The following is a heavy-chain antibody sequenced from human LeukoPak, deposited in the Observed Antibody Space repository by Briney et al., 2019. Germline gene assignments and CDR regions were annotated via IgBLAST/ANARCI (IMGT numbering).Heavy chain of an antibody. Sequence: ASVKVSCKASGYTFTGYYMHWVRQAPGQGLEWMGWINPNSGGANYAQKFQGRVTMTRDTSIRTAYMELSSLRTDDTAVYYCARSPNTVIDYWGQGTLVTVSS. CDR1: GYTFTGYY. CDR3: ARSPNTVIDY. V-gene: IGHV1-2*02. D-gene: IGHD4-17*01. J-gene: IGHJ4*02. CDR2: INPNSGGA.